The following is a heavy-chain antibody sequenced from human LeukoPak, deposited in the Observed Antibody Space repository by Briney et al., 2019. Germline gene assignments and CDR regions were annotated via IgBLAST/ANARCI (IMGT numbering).Heavy chain of an antibody. Sequence: SETLSLTCTVSGGSISSYYWSWIRQPPGKGLEWIGYIYYSGSTNYNPSLKSRATISVDTSKNQFSLKLSSVTAADTAVYYCARGEGYSYGLGAFDIWGQGTMVTVSS. CDR1: GGSISSYY. J-gene: IGHJ3*02. CDR3: ARGEGYSYGLGAFDI. V-gene: IGHV4-59*08. D-gene: IGHD5-18*01. CDR2: IYYSGST.